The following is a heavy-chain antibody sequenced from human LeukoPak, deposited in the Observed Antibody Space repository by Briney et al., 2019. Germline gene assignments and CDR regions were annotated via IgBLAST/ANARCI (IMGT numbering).Heavy chain of an antibody. CDR3: AKGPAPYYYDSSGSWGYFDY. Sequence: GGSLRLSCAASGFTFSSYAMSWVRQAPGKGLEGVSAISGSGGSTYYADSVKGRFTISRDNSKNTLYLQMNSLRAEDTAVYYCAKGPAPYYYDSSGSWGYFDYWGQGTLVTVSS. D-gene: IGHD3-22*01. CDR1: GFTFSSYA. J-gene: IGHJ4*02. CDR2: ISGSGGST. V-gene: IGHV3-23*01.